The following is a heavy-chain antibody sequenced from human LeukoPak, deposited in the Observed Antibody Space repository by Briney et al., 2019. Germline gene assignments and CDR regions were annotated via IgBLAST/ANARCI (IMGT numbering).Heavy chain of an antibody. CDR2: IYYSGTT. CDR1: GDSISSYY. V-gene: IGHV4-59*01. Sequence: PSETLSLTCTVSGDSISSYYWSWIRQPPGKGLEWIGYIYYSGTTNYNPSLKSRVTISVDTSKNQFSLNLTSVTAADTAVYYCARVIKSYYYAMDVWGQGTTVTVSS. CDR3: ARVIKSYYYAMDV. J-gene: IGHJ6*02.